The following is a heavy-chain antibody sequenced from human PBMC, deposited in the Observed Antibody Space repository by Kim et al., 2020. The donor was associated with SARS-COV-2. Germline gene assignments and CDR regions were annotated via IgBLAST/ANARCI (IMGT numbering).Heavy chain of an antibody. V-gene: IGHV3-7*01. CDR1: GFTFSSYG. D-gene: IGHD4-17*01. Sequence: GGSLRLSCAASGFTFSSYGMSWVRQAPGKGLEWVANIKQDGSDKYYVDSVKGRFTISRDNAKNSLYLQMNSLRAEDTAVYYCARVATVRNWGFDLCGRGT. J-gene: IGHJ2*01. CDR3: ARVATVRNWGFDL. CDR2: IKQDGSDK.